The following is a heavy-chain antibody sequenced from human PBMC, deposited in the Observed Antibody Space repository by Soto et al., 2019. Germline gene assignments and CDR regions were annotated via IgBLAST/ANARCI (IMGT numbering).Heavy chain of an antibody. CDR3: AKAPNYPTHYDFWSGRDSYYYGMEV. D-gene: IGHD3-3*01. CDR2: ISYDGSNK. Sequence: WLCXRLSGSSGVWTFSIYCIRLVRQAPGKGRELVAVISYDGSNKYYADSVKGRFTISRDNSKNKLYLQMNRLRAEDTAVYYCAKAPNYPTHYDFWSGRDSYYYGMEVCGQRTTVNVYS. V-gene: IGHV3-30*18. J-gene: IGHJ6*01. CDR1: VWTFSIYC.